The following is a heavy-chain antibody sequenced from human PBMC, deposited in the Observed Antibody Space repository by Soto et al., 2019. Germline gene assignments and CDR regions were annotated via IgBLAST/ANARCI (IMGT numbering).Heavy chain of an antibody. D-gene: IGHD3-22*01. V-gene: IGHV5-51*01. CDR2: IYPGDSDT. CDR3: ARPYDSSGYYFAFDI. Sequence: GESLKISCKGSGYSFTSYWIGWVRQMPGKGLEWMGIIYPGDSDTRYSPSFQGQVTISADKSISTAYLQWSSLKASDTAMYYCARPYDSSGYYFAFDIWGQGTMVTVSS. CDR1: GYSFTSYW. J-gene: IGHJ3*02.